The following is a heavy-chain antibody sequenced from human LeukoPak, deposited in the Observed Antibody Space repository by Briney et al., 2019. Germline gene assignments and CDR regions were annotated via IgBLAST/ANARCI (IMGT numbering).Heavy chain of an antibody. V-gene: IGHV1-69*13. CDR1: GGTFGSYA. CDR2: IIPIFGTA. CDR3: ARLRGYCSSTSCYSYFDY. J-gene: IGHJ4*02. D-gene: IGHD2-2*01. Sequence: SVKVSCKXSGGTFGSYAISWVRQAPGQGLEWMGGIIPIFGTANYAQKSQGRVTITADESTSTAYMELSSLRSEDTAVYYCARLRGYCSSTSCYSYFDYWGQGTLVTVSS.